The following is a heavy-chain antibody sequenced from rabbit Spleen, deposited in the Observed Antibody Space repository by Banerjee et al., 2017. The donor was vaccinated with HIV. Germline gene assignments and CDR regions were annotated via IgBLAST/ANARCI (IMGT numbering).Heavy chain of an antibody. J-gene: IGHJ4*01. CDR1: GVSFSANSY. CDR3: ARDLAGYVGFGYISYLDL. Sequence: QSLEESGGDLVKPESSLTLTCTASGVSFSANSYMCWVRQAPGKGLEWIVCIHSGSSDFTYFASWARGRFTISKTSSTTVTLQMTSLTAADTATYFCARDLAGYVGFGYISYLDLWGPGTLVTVS. CDR2: IHSGSSDFT. V-gene: IGHV1S40*01. D-gene: IGHD4-2*01.